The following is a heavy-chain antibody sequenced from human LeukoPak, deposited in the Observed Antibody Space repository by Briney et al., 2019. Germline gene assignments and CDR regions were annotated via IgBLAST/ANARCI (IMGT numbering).Heavy chain of an antibody. J-gene: IGHJ3*02. CDR2: ISYDGSNK. V-gene: IGHV3-30*18. Sequence: GGSLRLSCAASGFTFSSYGMHWVRQAPGKGLEWVAVISYDGSNKYYADSVKGRFTISRDNSKNTLYLQMNSLRAEDTAVYYCAKDRSSSGWYRGYAFDIWGQGTMVTVSP. CDR1: GFTFSSYG. D-gene: IGHD6-19*01. CDR3: AKDRSSSGWYRGYAFDI.